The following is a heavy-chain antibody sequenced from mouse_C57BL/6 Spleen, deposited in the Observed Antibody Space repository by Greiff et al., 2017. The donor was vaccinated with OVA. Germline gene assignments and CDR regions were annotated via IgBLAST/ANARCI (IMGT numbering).Heavy chain of an antibody. D-gene: IGHD1-1*01. J-gene: IGHJ4*01. CDR1: GYTFTSYW. Sequence: QVQLQQPGAELVKPGASVKLSCKASGYTFTSYWMHWVKQRPGRGLEWMGRIDPNSGGTKYNEKFKSKATLTVDKPSSTAYMQLSSLTSEDSAVYYCARAGITTVVGGGYYAMDYWGQGTSVTVSS. CDR2: IDPNSGGT. CDR3: ARAGITTVVGGGYYAMDY. V-gene: IGHV1-72*01.